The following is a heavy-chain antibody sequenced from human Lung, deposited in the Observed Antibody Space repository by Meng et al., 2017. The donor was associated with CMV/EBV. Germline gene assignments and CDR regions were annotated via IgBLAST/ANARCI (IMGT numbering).Heavy chain of an antibody. Sequence: SLKISCTASGFTFGDYAMSWVRQAPGKGLEWVGFIRSKAYGGTTEYAASVKGRFTISRDDSKSIAYLQMNSLKTEDTAVYYCTREPYYYDSSGYYYGFDPWGQGTLVTVSS. CDR1: GFTFGDYA. J-gene: IGHJ5*02. CDR2: IRSKAYGGTT. V-gene: IGHV3-49*04. CDR3: TREPYYYDSSGYYYGFDP. D-gene: IGHD3-22*01.